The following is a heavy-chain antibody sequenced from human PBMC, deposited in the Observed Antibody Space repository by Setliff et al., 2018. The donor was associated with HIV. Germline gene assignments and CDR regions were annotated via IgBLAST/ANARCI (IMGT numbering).Heavy chain of an antibody. Sequence: PGGSLRLSCAASGFTVSRFYMSWVRQAPGKGLEWVSVIYSDGSSYYADSVRGRFTISRDNYKNTLYLQMNSLRAEDTAVYYCARDSPLSHFDSWGQGILVTVSS. V-gene: IGHV3-53*01. CDR1: GFTVSRFY. CDR2: IYSDGSS. CDR3: ARDSPLSHFDS. J-gene: IGHJ4*02.